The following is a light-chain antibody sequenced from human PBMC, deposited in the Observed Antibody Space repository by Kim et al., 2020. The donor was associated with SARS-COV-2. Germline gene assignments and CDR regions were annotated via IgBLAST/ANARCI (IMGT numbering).Light chain of an antibody. Sequence: SPGESATLSCSASQRGSSDLASYQQKPGQAPRLLIYGASTRATGIPARFSGSGSGTEFTLTISSLQSEDFAVYYCQQYNNWPPWTFGQGTKVDIK. V-gene: IGKV3-15*01. CDR3: QQYNNWPPWT. CDR1: QRGSSD. CDR2: GAS. J-gene: IGKJ1*01.